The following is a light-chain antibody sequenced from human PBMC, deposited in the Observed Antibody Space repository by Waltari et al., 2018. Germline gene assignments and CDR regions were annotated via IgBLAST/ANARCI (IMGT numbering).Light chain of an antibody. CDR3: QSYDSSLSVNYV. V-gene: IGLV1-40*01. J-gene: IGLJ1*01. CDR2: GNS. Sequence: QSVLTQPPSVSGAPGQRVTISCTGSSSNIGAGYDVPWYQQLPGTAPKLLIYGNSNRPSGVPDRFSGSKSGTSASLAITGLQAEDEADYYCQSYDSSLSVNYVFGTGTKVTVL. CDR1: SSNIGAGYD.